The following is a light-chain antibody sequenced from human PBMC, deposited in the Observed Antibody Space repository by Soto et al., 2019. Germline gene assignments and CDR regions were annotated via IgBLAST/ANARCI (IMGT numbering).Light chain of an antibody. V-gene: IGLV2-11*01. CDR1: SSDVGGYNY. CDR3: CSYAGSYTWV. J-gene: IGLJ3*02. Sequence: QSALTQPRSVSGSPGQSVIISCTGTSSDVGGYNYVSWYQHHPGKAPKLMIYDVNKRPSGVPDRFSGSKSGNTASLTISGLQAEDEADYYCCSYAGSYTWVFGGGTQLTVL. CDR2: DVN.